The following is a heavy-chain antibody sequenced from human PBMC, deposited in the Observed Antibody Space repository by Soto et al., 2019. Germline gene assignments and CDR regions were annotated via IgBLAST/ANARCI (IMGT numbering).Heavy chain of an antibody. CDR1: GFTFTSSA. D-gene: IGHD3-10*01. J-gene: IGHJ4*02. CDR2: IVVGSGNT. V-gene: IGHV1-58*01. Sequence: SVKVSCKASGFTFTSSAVQWVRQARGQRLEWIGWIVVGSGNTNYAQKFQERVTITRDMSTSTAYMELSSLRFEDTAVYYCAASITMVRGAEVSFDYWGQGTLVTVPQ. CDR3: AASITMVRGAEVSFDY.